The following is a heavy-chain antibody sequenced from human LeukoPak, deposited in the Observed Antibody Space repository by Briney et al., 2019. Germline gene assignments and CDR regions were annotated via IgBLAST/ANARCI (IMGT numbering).Heavy chain of an antibody. Sequence: GGSLRLSWAASGFTVSSNYVSWVRQAPGEGLEWVSVIYSGGSTYYADSVKGRFTISRDNSKNTLYLQMNSLRAEDTAVYYCARDPPSYYYDSSGFGGWGQGTLVTVSS. J-gene: IGHJ4*02. CDR1: GFTVSSNY. CDR2: IYSGGST. V-gene: IGHV3-53*01. D-gene: IGHD3-22*01. CDR3: ARDPPSYYYDSSGFGG.